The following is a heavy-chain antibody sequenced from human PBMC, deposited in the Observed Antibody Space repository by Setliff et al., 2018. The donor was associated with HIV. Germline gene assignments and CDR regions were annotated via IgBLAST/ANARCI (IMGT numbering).Heavy chain of an antibody. J-gene: IGHJ4*02. V-gene: IGHV4-34*10. Sequence: SETLSLTCAVYGESFSDDYWSWIRQPPGWGLEWIGEINHSGTTNYNPSLMGRFSISSDNAKNSMYLQMNSLRAEDTAVYYCARGAAYFDYWGQGTLVTVSS. CDR1: GESFSDDY. CDR3: ARGAAYFDY. CDR2: INHSGTT. D-gene: IGHD2-15*01.